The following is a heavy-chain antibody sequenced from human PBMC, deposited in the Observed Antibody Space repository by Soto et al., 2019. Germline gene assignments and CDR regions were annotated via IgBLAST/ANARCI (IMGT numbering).Heavy chain of an antibody. D-gene: IGHD4-17*01. CDR1: GFTFSTYS. J-gene: IGHJ4*02. Sequence: GGSLRLSCAASGFTFSTYSMSWVRQAPGKGLEWVSSISSGSSYIYYADSVKGRFTISRDNAKNSLYLQMNSLRAEDTAVYYCAGVTTVSNYFDYWGQGTLVTVSS. V-gene: IGHV3-21*01. CDR2: ISSGSSYI. CDR3: AGVTTVSNYFDY.